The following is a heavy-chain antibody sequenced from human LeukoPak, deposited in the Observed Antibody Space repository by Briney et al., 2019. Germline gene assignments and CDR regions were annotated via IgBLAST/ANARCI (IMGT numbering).Heavy chain of an antibody. CDR1: GGTFSSYA. D-gene: IGHD3-10*02. V-gene: IGHV1-69*13. CDR2: IIPIFGTA. Sequence: GASVKVSCKASGGTFSSYAISWVRQAPGQGLEWMGGIIPIFGTANYAQKFQGRVTITADESTSTAYMELSSLRSDDTAVYYCARDGIGSDYVRYFDYWGQGTLVTVSS. J-gene: IGHJ4*02. CDR3: ARDGIGSDYVRYFDY.